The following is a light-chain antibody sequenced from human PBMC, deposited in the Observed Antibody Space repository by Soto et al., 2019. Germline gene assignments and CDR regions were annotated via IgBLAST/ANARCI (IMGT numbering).Light chain of an antibody. CDR1: NSDVGSYNL. Sequence: QSVLTQPASVSGSPRQSITISCTGTNSDVGSYNLVSWFQQHPGKAPKPVIYEVTKRPSGVSDRFSGSKSGNTASLTISGLQAEDEATYFCAAWDVSLKGFVFGTGTKVT. J-gene: IGLJ1*01. CDR2: EVT. CDR3: AAWDVSLKGFV. V-gene: IGLV2-23*02.